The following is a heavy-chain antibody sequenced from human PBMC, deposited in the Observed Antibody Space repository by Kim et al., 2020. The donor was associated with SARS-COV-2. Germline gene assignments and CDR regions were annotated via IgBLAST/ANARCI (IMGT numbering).Heavy chain of an antibody. J-gene: IGHJ1*01. Sequence: SETLSLTCSVSGDSISSYYWNWIRQPPGKGLEWVGYIYYSGTTSYNPSLKSRLTISIDTPKNQFSLNLRSVTAADTAVYYCARDSLADYDSSGYVDWGQG. V-gene: IGHV4-59*01. CDR1: GDSISSYY. CDR3: ARDSLADYDSSGYVD. D-gene: IGHD3-22*01. CDR2: IYYSGTT.